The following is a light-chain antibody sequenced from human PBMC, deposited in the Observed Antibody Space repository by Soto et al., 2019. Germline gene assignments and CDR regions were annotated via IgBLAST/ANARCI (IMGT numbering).Light chain of an antibody. CDR3: QQYNNWPPYT. CDR2: GAS. J-gene: IGKJ2*01. V-gene: IGKV3-15*01. Sequence: EIVMTQSPATLSVSPGERATLSCRASQSVSSNLAWYQQKPGQAPRLLIYGASTRATGIPARFSGSGSGTEFTLTISRLQSEDFAVYCWQQYNNWPPYTFGQGTKLEIK. CDR1: QSVSSN.